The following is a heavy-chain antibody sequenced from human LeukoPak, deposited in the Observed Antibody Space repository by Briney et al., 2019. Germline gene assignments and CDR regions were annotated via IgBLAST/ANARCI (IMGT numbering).Heavy chain of an antibody. D-gene: IGHD2-2*01. CDR1: GYSISSGYY. J-gene: IGHJ4*02. CDR2: IYHSGST. CDR3: ARSCSSTSCYQDY. V-gene: IGHV4-38-2*01. Sequence: KPSETLSLTCAVSGYSISSGYYWGWIRQPPGKGLEWIGSIYHSGSTHYNPSLKSRVTISVDASKNQFSLKLSSVTAADTAVHYCARSCSSTSCYQDYWGQGTLVTVSS.